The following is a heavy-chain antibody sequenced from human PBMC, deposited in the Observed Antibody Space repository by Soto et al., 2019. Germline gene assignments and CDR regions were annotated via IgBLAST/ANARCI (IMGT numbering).Heavy chain of an antibody. Sequence: QVHLVESGGGVVQPGRSLRLSCAASGFTFSTYAMHWVRQVPGKGLEWVALISFDGSNKYYVDSVKGRFTISRHNSKNTLYLQMNSLRADDTAVYYCASYDFWKGYNIDYWGQGTLVTVSS. J-gene: IGHJ4*02. D-gene: IGHD3-3*01. CDR3: ASYDFWKGYNIDY. CDR1: GFTFSTYA. CDR2: ISFDGSNK. V-gene: IGHV3-30-3*01.